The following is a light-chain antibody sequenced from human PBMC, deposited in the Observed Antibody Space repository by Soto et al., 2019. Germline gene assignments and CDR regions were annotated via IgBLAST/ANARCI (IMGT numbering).Light chain of an antibody. CDR1: QSVRSTY. CDR2: GAS. Sequence: LSAGERATLTCSASQSVRSTYLAWYQQKPGQAPRLLIYGASSRATGIPDRFSGSGSATDFTLTISRLEPEDFAVYYCQQYGSSPLTFGGGTKVDI. CDR3: QQYGSSPLT. J-gene: IGKJ4*01. V-gene: IGKV3-20*01.